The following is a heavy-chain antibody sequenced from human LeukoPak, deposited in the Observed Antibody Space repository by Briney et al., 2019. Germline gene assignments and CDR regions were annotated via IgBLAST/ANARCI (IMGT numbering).Heavy chain of an antibody. CDR3: ASLREDIAVAGVDY. V-gene: IGHV1-2*02. D-gene: IGHD6-19*01. Sequence: ASVKVSCKACGYTFTGYYMHWVRQAPGQGLEWMGWINPNSGGTNYAQKFQGRVTMTRDTSISTAYMELSRLRSDDTAVYYCASLREDIAVAGVDYWGQGTLVTVSS. CDR2: INPNSGGT. CDR1: GYTFTGYY. J-gene: IGHJ4*02.